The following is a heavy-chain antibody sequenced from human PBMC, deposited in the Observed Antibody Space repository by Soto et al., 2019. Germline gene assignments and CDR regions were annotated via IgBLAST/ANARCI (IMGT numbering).Heavy chain of an antibody. CDR1: GGTFSSYA. CDR3: ARDGRRYFDWFQDPFDY. J-gene: IGHJ4*02. D-gene: IGHD3-9*01. Sequence: SVKVSCKASGGTFSSYAISWVRQAPGQGLEWMGGIIPNYGNTNYAQKFQGRVTMTTDTSTSTAYMELRSLKSDDTAVYYCARDGRRYFDWFQDPFDYWGQGTLVTVSS. CDR2: IIPNYGNT. V-gene: IGHV1-69*05.